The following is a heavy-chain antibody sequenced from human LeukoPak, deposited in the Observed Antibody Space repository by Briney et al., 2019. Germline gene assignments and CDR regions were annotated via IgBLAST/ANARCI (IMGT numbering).Heavy chain of an antibody. J-gene: IGHJ4*02. CDR1: GFTFSTYS. CDR3: ARDRDVLRYFDWTFDY. V-gene: IGHV3-21*01. D-gene: IGHD3-9*01. CDR2: ISSSSSYI. Sequence: GGSLRLSCAASGFTFSTYSMNWVRQAPGKGLEWVSSISSSSSYIYYADSVKGRFTISRDNAKNSLYLQMNSLRAEDTAVYYCARDRDVLRYFDWTFDYWGRGTLVTVSS.